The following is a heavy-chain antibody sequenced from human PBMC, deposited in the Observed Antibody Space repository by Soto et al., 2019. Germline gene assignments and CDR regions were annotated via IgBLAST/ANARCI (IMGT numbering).Heavy chain of an antibody. V-gene: IGHV3-21*01. CDR1: GFTFSSYS. J-gene: IGHJ6*03. CDR3: ARPALYYYYMDV. CDR2: ISSSSSYI. D-gene: IGHD2-2*01. Sequence: GGFLRLSCAASGFTFSSYSMNWVRQAPGKGLEWVSSISSSSSYIYYADSVKGRFTISRDNAKNSLYLQMNSLRAEDTAVYYCARPALYYYYMDVWGKGTTVTVSS.